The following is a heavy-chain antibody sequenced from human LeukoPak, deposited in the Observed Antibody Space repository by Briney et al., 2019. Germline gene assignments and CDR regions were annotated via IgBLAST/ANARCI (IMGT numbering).Heavy chain of an antibody. CDR1: GFTFSSYE. Sequence: GGSLRLSCAASGFTFSSYEMNWVRQAPGKGLEWVSYISSSGSTIYYADSVKGRFTISRDNAKNSLYLQMNSLRAEDTAVYYCARTLGATVRFDPWGQGTLVTVSS. CDR3: ARTLGATVRFDP. J-gene: IGHJ5*02. V-gene: IGHV3-48*03. CDR2: ISSSGSTI. D-gene: IGHD1-26*01.